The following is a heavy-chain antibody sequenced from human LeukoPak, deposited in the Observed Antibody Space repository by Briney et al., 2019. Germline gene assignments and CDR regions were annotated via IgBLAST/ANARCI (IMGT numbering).Heavy chain of an antibody. CDR1: GFTFSSYW. CDR3: AREGYDILTGYYNVDDAFDI. Sequence: PGGSLRLSCAASGFTFSSYWMHWVRQAPGKGLVWVSRINSDGSSTSYADSVKGRFTISRDNAKNTLYLQMNSLRAEDTAVYYCAREGYDILTGYYNVDDAFDIWGQGTMVTVSS. J-gene: IGHJ3*02. CDR2: INSDGSST. V-gene: IGHV3-74*01. D-gene: IGHD3-9*01.